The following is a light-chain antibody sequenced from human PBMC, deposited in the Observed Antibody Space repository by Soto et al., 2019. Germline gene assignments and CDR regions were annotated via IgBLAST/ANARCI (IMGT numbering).Light chain of an antibody. J-gene: IGKJ5*01. V-gene: IGKV1-5*01. CDR2: DSS. CDR1: QSISTW. Sequence: DIQMTQSPSTLSGSVVERVTITCRASQSISTWLAWYQQKPGRAPKLLIYDSSSLESGVPSRFSGSGSGTEFSLTISSLQPDDFATYYCQQYDSFSTTFGQGTRLEIK. CDR3: QQYDSFSTT.